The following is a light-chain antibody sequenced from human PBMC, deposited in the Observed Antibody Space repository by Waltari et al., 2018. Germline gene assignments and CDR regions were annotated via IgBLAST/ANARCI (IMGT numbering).Light chain of an antibody. Sequence: EVVMTQSPATLSVSPGERATLSCWASQSVRSNLAWYQQKPGQAPRLLIYGASTRATGIPGRFSGSGSGTEFTLTISSLQSEDFAVYYCQHYNNWPLTFGQGTLLAIK. J-gene: IGKJ5*01. CDR3: QHYNNWPLT. CDR1: QSVRSN. CDR2: GAS. V-gene: IGKV3-15*01.